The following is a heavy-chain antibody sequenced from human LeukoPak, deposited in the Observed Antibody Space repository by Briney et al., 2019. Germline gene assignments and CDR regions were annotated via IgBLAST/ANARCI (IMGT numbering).Heavy chain of an antibody. V-gene: IGHV5-51*01. CDR2: IYPGDSDT. D-gene: IGHD3-10*01. CDR3: ARHLDYGSGSYLGY. CDR1: GYSFTSYW. Sequence: ESLKISCKCSGYSFTSYWIGWVREMRGKGLEWIGVIYPGDSDTRYSPSFQGQVTISADKSISTAYLQWSSLKASDTAMYYCARHLDYGSGSYLGYWGQGTLVTVSS. J-gene: IGHJ4*02.